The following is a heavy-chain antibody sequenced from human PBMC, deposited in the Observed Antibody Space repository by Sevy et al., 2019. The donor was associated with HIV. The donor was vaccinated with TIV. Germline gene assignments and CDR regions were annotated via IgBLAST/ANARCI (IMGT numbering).Heavy chain of an antibody. Sequence: ASVKVSCKASGYTFTTYDINWVRHATGQGLEWMGWMNRNNRNKGYAQKFQGRLTMTRNTSISTAYMELTSLRSDDTAVYYCARGFDACDTSPGGLDVWGQGTTVTVSS. CDR3: ARGFDACDTSPGGLDV. CDR1: GYTFTTYD. CDR2: MNRNNRNK. V-gene: IGHV1-8*01. J-gene: IGHJ6*02.